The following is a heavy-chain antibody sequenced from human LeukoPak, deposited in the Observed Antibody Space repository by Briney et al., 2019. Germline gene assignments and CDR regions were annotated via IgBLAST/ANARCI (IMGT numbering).Heavy chain of an antibody. D-gene: IGHD6-19*01. J-gene: IGHJ6*02. CDR3: ARDRIAVAGRFCYYYYGMDV. Sequence: GGSLRLSCAASGFTVSSNYMSWVRQVPGKGLEWVSVIYSGGSTYYADSVKDRFTISRDNSKNTLYLQMNSLRAEDTAVYYCARDRIAVAGRFCYYYYGMDVWGQGTTVTVSS. CDR1: GFTVSSNY. V-gene: IGHV3-53*01. CDR2: IYSGGST.